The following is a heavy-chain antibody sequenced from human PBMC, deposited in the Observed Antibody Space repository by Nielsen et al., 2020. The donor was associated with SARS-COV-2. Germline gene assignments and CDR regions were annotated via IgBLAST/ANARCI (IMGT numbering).Heavy chain of an antibody. J-gene: IGHJ5*02. V-gene: IGHV3-74*01. CDR1: GFTFSSYW. D-gene: IGHD5-24*01. Sequence: GGSLRLSCAASGFTFSSYWMYWVRQAPGKGLVWVSRTNTDGSSTNYADSVKGRFTISRDNAKNTLYLQMNSPRAEDTAVYYCARSEGPYKYFDPWGQGTLVTVSS. CDR3: ARSEGPYKYFDP. CDR2: TNTDGSST.